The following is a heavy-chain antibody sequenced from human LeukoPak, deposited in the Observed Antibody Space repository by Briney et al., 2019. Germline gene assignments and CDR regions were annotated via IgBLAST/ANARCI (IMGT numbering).Heavy chain of an antibody. V-gene: IGHV3-33*01. J-gene: IGHJ4*02. D-gene: IGHD3-10*01. CDR2: IWWEGSKK. CDR3: VRASGSFDY. CDR1: GFTFSDYG. Sequence: GGSLRLSCATSGFTFSDYGIGWVRQAPGRGVEWVAVIWWEGSKKYYADCVKGRFNIARDNSKKTLYLQMNRLRVEDTAVYYCVRASGSFDYWGQGTLVTVSS.